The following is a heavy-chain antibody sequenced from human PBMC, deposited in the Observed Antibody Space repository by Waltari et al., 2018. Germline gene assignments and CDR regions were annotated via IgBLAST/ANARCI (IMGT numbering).Heavy chain of an antibody. CDR1: GDSMESSDSY. J-gene: IGHJ4*02. D-gene: IGHD2-2*01. CDR3: ARDEGYAGSAPLDY. Sequence: QVQLQESGTGLVRPSETLSLTCTVSGDSMESSDSYWGWIRQHPGKGLEWIGSVHHRRYTYPHPSLRSRLTLSVDTAKNQVSLRLTSVAAADTAVYFCARDEGYAGSAPLDYWGQGTLVTVSS. CDR2: VHHRRYT. V-gene: IGHV4-39*07.